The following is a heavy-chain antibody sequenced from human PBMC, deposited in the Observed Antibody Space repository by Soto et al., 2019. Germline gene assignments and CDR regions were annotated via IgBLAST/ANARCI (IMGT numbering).Heavy chain of an antibody. J-gene: IGHJ6*02. CDR1: GGSFSGYY. V-gene: IGHV4-34*01. D-gene: IGHD6-13*01. Sequence: SETLSLTCAVCGGSFSGYYWSGIRQPPGKGLEWFGEINHSGSTNDNPSLKSRVTISVDTSKNQFSLKLSSVTAADTAVYYCASGMAAAGYGRRLYYSGMDVWGQGTTVTVSS. CDR2: INHSGST. CDR3: ASGMAAAGYGRRLYYSGMDV.